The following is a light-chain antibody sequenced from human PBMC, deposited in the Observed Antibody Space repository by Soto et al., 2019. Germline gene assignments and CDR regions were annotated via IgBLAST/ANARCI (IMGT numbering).Light chain of an antibody. Sequence: QSALTQPASVSGSPGQSITISCTGTSSDVGGYNLVSLYQQHPGKTPKLMIYEGSKRPSGVSNRFSGSKSGNTASLTISGLQAEDEADYYCCSYAGSSTLLFGGGTKVTVL. CDR2: EGS. V-gene: IGLV2-23*01. J-gene: IGLJ2*01. CDR3: CSYAGSSTLL. CDR1: SSDVGGYNL.